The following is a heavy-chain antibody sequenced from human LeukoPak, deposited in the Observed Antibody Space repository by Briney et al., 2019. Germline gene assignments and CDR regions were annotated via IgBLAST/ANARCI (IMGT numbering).Heavy chain of an antibody. D-gene: IGHD3-22*01. CDR1: GYTFTSYD. J-gene: IGHJ4*02. CDR3: ASLLVDSSGYYN. Sequence: ASVKVSCKASGYTFTSYDINWVRQAPGQGLEWMGWMNPNSGNTGYAQKFQGRVTMTRNTSISTAYMELSSLRSEDTAVYYCASLLVDSSGYYNWGQGTLVTVSS. CDR2: MNPNSGNT. V-gene: IGHV1-8*02.